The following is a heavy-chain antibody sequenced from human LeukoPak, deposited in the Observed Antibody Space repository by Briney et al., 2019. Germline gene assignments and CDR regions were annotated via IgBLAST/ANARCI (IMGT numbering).Heavy chain of an antibody. CDR2: INHSGST. V-gene: IGHV4-34*01. Sequence: PSETLSLTCAVYGGSFSGYYWSWIRQPPGKGLEWIGEINHSGSTNYNPSLKSRVTISVDTSKNQFSLKLSSVTAADTAVYYCARAGIAAGYYYMDVWGKGTTVTVSS. CDR1: GGSFSGYY. D-gene: IGHD6-13*01. J-gene: IGHJ6*03. CDR3: ARAGIAAGYYYMDV.